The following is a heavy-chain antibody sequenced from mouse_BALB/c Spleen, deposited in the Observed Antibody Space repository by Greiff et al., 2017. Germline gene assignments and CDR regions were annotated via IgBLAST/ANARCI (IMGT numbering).Heavy chain of an antibody. CDR3: ARSIITTVVANYAMDY. CDR1: GFTFSSFG. V-gene: IGHV5-17*02. CDR2: ISSGSSTI. D-gene: IGHD1-1*01. J-gene: IGHJ4*01. Sequence: EVQGVESGGGLVQPGGSRKLSCAASGFTFSSFGMHWVRQAPEKGLEWVAYISSGSSTIYYADTVKGRFTISRDNPKNTLFLQMTSLRAEDTAMYYCARSIITTVVANYAMDYWGQGTSVTVSS.